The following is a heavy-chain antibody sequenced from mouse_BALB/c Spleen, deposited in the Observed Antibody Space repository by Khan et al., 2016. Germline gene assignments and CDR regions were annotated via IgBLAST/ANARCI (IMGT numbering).Heavy chain of an antibody. CDR2: INTETGEP. V-gene: IGHV9-2-1*01. J-gene: IGHJ4*01. CDR3: ARELRDAMDY. Sequence: QIQLVQSGPELKKPGETVKISCKASGYTFTDYSMHWVKQAPGKGLKWMGWINTETGEPTYADDFKGRFAFSLDTSASTAYLQINNLKNEDTATYFCARELRDAMDYWGQGTSVTVSS. CDR1: GYTFTDYS. D-gene: IGHD3-2*02.